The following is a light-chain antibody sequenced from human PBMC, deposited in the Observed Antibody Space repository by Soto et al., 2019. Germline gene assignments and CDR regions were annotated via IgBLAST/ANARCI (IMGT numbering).Light chain of an antibody. Sequence: EIVLTQAPTTLSFSLGERATLSCRASQTVSKYLAWYQQKPGQAPRLLIYDTSNRATGIPARFSGSGSGTDFTLTISGLQPEDFAVYYCQQRSNWPFTFGPVTTVDFK. CDR1: QTVSKY. V-gene: IGKV3-11*01. CDR2: DTS. CDR3: QQRSNWPFT. J-gene: IGKJ3*01.